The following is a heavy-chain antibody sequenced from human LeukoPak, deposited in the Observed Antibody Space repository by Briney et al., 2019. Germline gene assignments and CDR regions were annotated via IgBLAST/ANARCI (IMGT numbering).Heavy chain of an antibody. D-gene: IGHD3-3*01. CDR3: AALGLWSGYYYPDY. V-gene: IGHV3-21*01. Sequence: GGSLRLSCAASGFTFSSYGMNWVRQAPGKGLEWVSSITSSSSSIYYTDSVKGRFTISRDNAKNSLYLQMNSLRAEDTAVYYCAALGLWSGYYYPDYWGQGTLVTVSS. CDR2: ITSSSSSI. J-gene: IGHJ4*02. CDR1: GFTFSSYG.